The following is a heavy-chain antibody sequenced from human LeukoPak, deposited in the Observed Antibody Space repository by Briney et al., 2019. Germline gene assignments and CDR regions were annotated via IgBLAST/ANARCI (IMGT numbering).Heavy chain of an antibody. D-gene: IGHD2-15*01. J-gene: IGHJ4*02. CDR3: AKSKRTQDWLLYFDY. CDR1: GFTFSNYD. Sequence: TGGSLRLSCASSGFTFSNYDMLWVRQAAGKGLEWVSAISTAGDTYYPGSERGRFTISRDNSKNTLYLQTNSLRVEDTAVYYCAKSKRTQDWLLYFDYWGQGTLVTVSS. V-gene: IGHV3-13*04. CDR2: ISTAGDT.